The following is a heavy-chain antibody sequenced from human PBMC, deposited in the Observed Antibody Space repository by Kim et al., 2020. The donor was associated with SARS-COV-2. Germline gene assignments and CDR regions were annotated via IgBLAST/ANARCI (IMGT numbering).Heavy chain of an antibody. Sequence: SETLSLTCTVSGGSISSYYWSWIRQPPGKGLEWIGYIYYSGSTNYNPSLKSRVTISVDTSKNQFSLKLSSVTAADTAVNYCARVQGSGSYPYYFDYWGQG. CDR3: ARVQGSGSYPYYFDY. D-gene: IGHD3-10*01. CDR1: GGSISSYY. V-gene: IGHV4-59*01. CDR2: IYYSGST. J-gene: IGHJ4*02.